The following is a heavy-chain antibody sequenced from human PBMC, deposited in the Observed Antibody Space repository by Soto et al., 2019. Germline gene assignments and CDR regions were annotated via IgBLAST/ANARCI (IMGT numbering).Heavy chain of an antibody. D-gene: IGHD3-3*01. Sequence: QVQLVQSGAEVKKPGSSVKVSCKASGGTFSSYAISWVRQAPGQGLEWMGGIIPIFGTANYAQKFQGRVTITADESTSTASMELSSLRSEDTAVYYCARTLRITIFGVVISSWFDPWGQGTLVTVSS. CDR3: ARTLRITIFGVVISSWFDP. V-gene: IGHV1-69*01. CDR2: IIPIFGTA. CDR1: GGTFSSYA. J-gene: IGHJ5*02.